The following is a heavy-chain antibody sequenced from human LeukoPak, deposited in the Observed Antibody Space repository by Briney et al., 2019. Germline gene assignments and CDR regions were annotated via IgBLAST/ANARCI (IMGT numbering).Heavy chain of an antibody. D-gene: IGHD6-13*01. CDR3: ARAYSSSWYFNWFDP. CDR1: GASISSSNYY. CDR2: IYSSGNT. V-gene: IGHV4-39*07. Sequence: PSETLSLTCAVSGASISSSNYYWGWVRQSPGKGLEWIGNIYSSGNTYYNASLKSRVTMYIDTSKNQFSLKLSSVTAADTAVYFCARAYSSSWYFNWFDPWGQGTQVTVSS. J-gene: IGHJ5*02.